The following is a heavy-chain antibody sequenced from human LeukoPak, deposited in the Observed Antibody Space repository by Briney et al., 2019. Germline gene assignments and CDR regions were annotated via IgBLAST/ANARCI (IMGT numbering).Heavy chain of an antibody. CDR1: GYTFTGYY. Sequence: ASVKVPCKASGYTFTGYYVHWVRQAPGQGLEWRGWINPNSGGTNYAQKFQGRVTMTRDTSISTAYMELNSLKSDDTAVYYCTRDNSCSSSSCGNSYMDVWGKGTTVTVAS. J-gene: IGHJ6*03. CDR2: INPNSGGT. V-gene: IGHV1-2*02. CDR3: TRDNSCSSSSCGNSYMDV. D-gene: IGHD2-2*01.